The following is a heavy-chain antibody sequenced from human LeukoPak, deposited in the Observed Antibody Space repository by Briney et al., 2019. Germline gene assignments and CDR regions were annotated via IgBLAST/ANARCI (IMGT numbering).Heavy chain of an antibody. Sequence: ASVKVSCKASGGTFSSYAISWVRQAPGQGLEWMGGIIPIFGTANYAQKFQGRVTITADESTSTAYMELSSLRSEDTAVYYCARDGAMITFGGVIEHDAFDIWGQGTMVTVPS. D-gene: IGHD3-16*02. CDR3: ARDGAMITFGGVIEHDAFDI. CDR1: GGTFSSYA. V-gene: IGHV1-69*13. J-gene: IGHJ3*02. CDR2: IIPIFGTA.